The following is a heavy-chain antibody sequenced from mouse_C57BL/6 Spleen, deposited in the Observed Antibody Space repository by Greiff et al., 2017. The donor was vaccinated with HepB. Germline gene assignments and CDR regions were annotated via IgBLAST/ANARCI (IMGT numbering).Heavy chain of an antibody. CDR2: ISNGGGST. CDR3: ARRTGGYYAMDY. CDR1: GFTFSDYY. Sequence: DVKLVESGGGLVQPGGSLKLSCAASGFTFSDYYMYWVRQTPEKRLEWVAYISNGGGSTYYPDTVKGRFTISRDNAKNTLYLQMSRLKSEDTAMYYCARRTGGYYAMDYWGQGTSVTVSS. J-gene: IGHJ4*01. V-gene: IGHV5-12*01.